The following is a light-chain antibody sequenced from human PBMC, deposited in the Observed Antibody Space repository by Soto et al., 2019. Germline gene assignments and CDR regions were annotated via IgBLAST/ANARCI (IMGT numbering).Light chain of an antibody. V-gene: IGLV2-14*01. CDR1: SSDVGGYNY. CDR3: SSYTSSSTLYV. J-gene: IGLJ1*01. CDR2: DVS. Sequence: SELTRAAYGYMSPGQSITINKTGTSSDVGGYNYVSWYQQHPGKAPKLMIYDVSNRPSGVSNRFSGSKSGNTASLTISGLQAEDEADYYCSSYTSSSTLYVFGTGTKVTVL.